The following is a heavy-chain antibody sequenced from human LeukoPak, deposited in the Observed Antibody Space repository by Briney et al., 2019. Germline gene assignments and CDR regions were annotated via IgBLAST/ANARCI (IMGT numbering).Heavy chain of an antibody. CDR3: ARAYYYGSGSYGFDI. CDR1: GGSVNYYY. Sequence: PSETLSLTCTVSGGSVNYYYWNWIRQPPGKGLEWIGYFYYSGSTNYNPSLKSRVTVSVDTSKNQFSLKLSSVTAADTAVYYCARAYYYGSGSYGFDIWGQGTMVTVSS. D-gene: IGHD3-10*01. J-gene: IGHJ3*02. V-gene: IGHV4-59*02. CDR2: FYYSGST.